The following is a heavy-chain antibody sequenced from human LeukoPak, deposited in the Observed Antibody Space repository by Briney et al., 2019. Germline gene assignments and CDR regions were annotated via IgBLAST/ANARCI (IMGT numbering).Heavy chain of an antibody. V-gene: IGHV3-48*04. Sequence: GGSLRLSCAASGFTFSSYSMNWVRQAPGRGLEWVSYISSSSSTIYYADSVKGRFTISRDNAKNSLYLQVNSLRAEDTALYYCAKDIFTMVRGVVDYWGQGTLVTVSS. D-gene: IGHD3-10*01. CDR3: AKDIFTMVRGVVDY. J-gene: IGHJ4*02. CDR1: GFTFSSYS. CDR2: ISSSSSTI.